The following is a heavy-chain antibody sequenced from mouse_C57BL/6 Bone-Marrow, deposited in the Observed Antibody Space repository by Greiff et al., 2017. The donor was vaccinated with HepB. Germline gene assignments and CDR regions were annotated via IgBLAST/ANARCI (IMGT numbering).Heavy chain of an antibody. V-gene: IGHV1-15*01. Sequence: QVQLKESGAELVRPGASVTLSCKASGYTFTDYEMHWVKQTPVHGLEWIGAIDPETGGTAYNQKFKGKAILTADKSSSTAYMKLRSLTSEDSAGYYCTGGGNAMDYWGQGTSVTVSS. CDR2: IDPETGGT. CDR1: GYTFTDYE. J-gene: IGHJ4*01. CDR3: TGGGNAMDY.